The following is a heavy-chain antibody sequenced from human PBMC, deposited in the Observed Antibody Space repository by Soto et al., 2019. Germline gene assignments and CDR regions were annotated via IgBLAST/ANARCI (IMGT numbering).Heavy chain of an antibody. D-gene: IGHD3-22*01. CDR1: GFTFSSYG. CDR3: ARDRRHYYDSEDGDY. J-gene: IGHJ4*02. CDR2: IWYDGSNK. Sequence: QVQLVESGGGVVQPGRSLRLSCAASGFTFSSYGMHWVRQAPGKGLEWVAVIWYDGSNKYYADSVKGRFTISRDNSKNTPYLQMNSLRAEDTAVYYCARDRRHYYDSEDGDYWGQGTLVTVSS. V-gene: IGHV3-33*01.